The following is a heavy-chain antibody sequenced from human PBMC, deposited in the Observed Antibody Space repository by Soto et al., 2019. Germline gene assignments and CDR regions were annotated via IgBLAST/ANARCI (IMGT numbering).Heavy chain of an antibody. CDR2: IWYDGSNK. D-gene: IGHD6-13*01. CDR1: GFTFSSYG. CDR3: ARGDSSSWRKYNWFDP. V-gene: IGHV3-33*01. Sequence: QVQLVESGGGVVQPGRSLRLSCAASGFTFSSYGMHWVRQAPGKGLEWVAVIWYDGSNKYYADSVKGRFTISRDNSKNTLYLQMNSLRAEDTAVYYCARGDSSSWRKYNWFDPWGQGTLVTVSS. J-gene: IGHJ5*02.